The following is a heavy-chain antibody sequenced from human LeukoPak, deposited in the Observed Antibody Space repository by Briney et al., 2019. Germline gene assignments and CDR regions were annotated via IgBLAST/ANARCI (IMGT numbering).Heavy chain of an antibody. D-gene: IGHD4-17*01. CDR2: INHSGST. CDR1: GESFSGHC. Sequence: NPSETLSLTCAVYGESFSGHCWSWIRQPPGKGLEWIGEINHSGSTNYSPSLKSRVTISLDTSKNQFSLNLSSVTAADTAVYYCARHPRLRPYYFDYWGQGTLVTVSS. V-gene: IGHV4-34*01. J-gene: IGHJ4*02. CDR3: ARHPRLRPYYFDY.